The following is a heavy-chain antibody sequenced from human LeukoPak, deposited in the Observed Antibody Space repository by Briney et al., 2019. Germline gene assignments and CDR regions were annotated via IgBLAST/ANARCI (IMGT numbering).Heavy chain of an antibody. CDR3: ARDDYGVFDAFDV. V-gene: IGHV4-39*07. Sequence: SETLSLTCSVFGGSISSSGYYWGWIRQPPGKGLEWIGSIYHSGSTYYNPSLKSRVTISVDTSKNQFSLKLSSVTAADTAVYFCARDDYGVFDAFDVWGQGTVVTVSS. CDR2: IYHSGST. D-gene: IGHD3-16*01. J-gene: IGHJ3*01. CDR1: GGSISSSGYY.